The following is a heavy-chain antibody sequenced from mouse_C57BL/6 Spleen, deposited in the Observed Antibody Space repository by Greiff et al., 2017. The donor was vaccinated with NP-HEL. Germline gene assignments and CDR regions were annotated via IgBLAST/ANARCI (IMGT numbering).Heavy chain of an antibody. CDR3: ARADDYDVFAY. CDR2: ISYDGSN. Sequence: EVKLLESGPGLVKPSHSLSLTCSVTGYSITSGYYWNWIRQFPGNKLEWMGYISYDGSNNYNPSLKNRISITRDTSYNQFFLKLNAVTTEDTATYYCARADDYDVFAYWGQGALVTVSA. D-gene: IGHD2-4*01. J-gene: IGHJ3*01. CDR1: GYSITSGYY. V-gene: IGHV3-6*01.